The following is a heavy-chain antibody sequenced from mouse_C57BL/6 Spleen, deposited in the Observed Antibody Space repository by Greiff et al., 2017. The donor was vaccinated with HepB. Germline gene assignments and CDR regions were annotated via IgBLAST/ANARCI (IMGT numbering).Heavy chain of an antibody. V-gene: IGHV1-85*01. CDR3: ARSYGNYEGYYFDY. J-gene: IGHJ2*01. CDR1: GYTFTSYD. CDR2: IYPRDGST. Sequence: VQLQESGPELVKPGASVKLSCKASGYTFTSYDINWVKQRPGQGLEWIGWIYPRDGSTKYNEKFKGKATLTVDTSSSTAYMELHSLTSEDSAVYFCARSYGNYEGYYFDYWGQGTTLTVSS. D-gene: IGHD2-1*01.